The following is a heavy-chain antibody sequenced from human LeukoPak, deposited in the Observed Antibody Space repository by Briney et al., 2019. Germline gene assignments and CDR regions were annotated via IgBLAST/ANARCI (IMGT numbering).Heavy chain of an antibody. CDR2: TYYSGST. Sequence: SETLSLTCTVSGGSISSSSYYWGWIRQPPGKGLEWIRSTYYSGSTYYNPSLKSRVTISVDTSKNQFSLKLSSVTAADTAVYYCATLYPTYYDFWSGYSYYFDYWGQGTLVTVSS. J-gene: IGHJ4*02. CDR1: GGSISSSSYY. D-gene: IGHD3-3*01. V-gene: IGHV4-39*01. CDR3: ATLYPTYYDFWSGYSYYFDY.